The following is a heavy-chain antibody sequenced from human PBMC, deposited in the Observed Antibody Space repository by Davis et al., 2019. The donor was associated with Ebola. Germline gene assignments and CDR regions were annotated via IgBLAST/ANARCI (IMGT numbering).Heavy chain of an antibody. CDR3: LAVVVAATLGDY. CDR1: GGTFSSYA. J-gene: IGHJ4*02. Sequence: ASVKVSCKASGGTFSSYAISWVRQATGQGLEWMGWMNPNSGNTGYAQKFQGRVTMTRNTSISTAYMELSSLRSEDTAVYYCLAVVVAATLGDYWGQGTLVTVSS. CDR2: MNPNSGNT. V-gene: IGHV1-8*02. D-gene: IGHD2-15*01.